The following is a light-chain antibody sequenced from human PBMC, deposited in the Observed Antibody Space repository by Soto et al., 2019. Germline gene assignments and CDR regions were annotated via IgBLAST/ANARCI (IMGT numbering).Light chain of an antibody. Sequence: FTQSPCTVSLSTGERATLYCRASQSVSSNHLAWYQQKPVQAPRLLIYGGSSRATGIPVRFSGSGSETDFTLTITRLEPEDFAMYYCQQYSSSRTFGQGTKVDIK. CDR3: QQYSSSRT. CDR2: GGS. CDR1: QSVSSNH. J-gene: IGKJ1*01. V-gene: IGKV3-20*01.